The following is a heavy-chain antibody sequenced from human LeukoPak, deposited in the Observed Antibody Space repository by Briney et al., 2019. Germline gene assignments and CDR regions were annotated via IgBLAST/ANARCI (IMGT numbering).Heavy chain of an antibody. CDR3: ARRQLLLYYYYYYGMDV. D-gene: IGHD2-15*01. V-gene: IGHV4-34*01. CDR2: INHSGST. CDR1: GGSFSGYY. Sequence: PSETPSLTCAVYGGSFSGYYWSWIRQPPGKGLEWIGEINHSGSTNYNPSLKSRVTISVDTSKNQFSLKLSSVTAADTAVYYCARRQLLLYYYYYYGMDVWGQGTTVTVSS. J-gene: IGHJ6*02.